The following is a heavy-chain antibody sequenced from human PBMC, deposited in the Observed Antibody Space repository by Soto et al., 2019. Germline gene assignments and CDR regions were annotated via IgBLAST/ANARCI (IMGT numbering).Heavy chain of an antibody. V-gene: IGHV1-18*01. CDR3: SRVRAAALVPFDF. Sequence: QVQLVQSGGEVKKPGASVKVSCKASGYTFADSGISWVRQAPGQGLEWLGWSSAYNGDTEYAQKFQGRVTMTTDTSTSTAYMELRSLTSYDAAVYYCSRVRAAALVPFDFWGQGTLVTVSS. D-gene: IGHD2-2*01. J-gene: IGHJ4*02. CDR2: SSAYNGDT. CDR1: GYTFADSG.